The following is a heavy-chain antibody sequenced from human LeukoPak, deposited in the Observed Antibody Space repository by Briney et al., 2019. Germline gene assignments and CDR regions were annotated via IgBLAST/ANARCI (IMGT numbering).Heavy chain of an antibody. CDR1: GFTFSSYS. CDR2: ISSSSSTI. V-gene: IGHV3-48*01. J-gene: IGHJ4*02. D-gene: IGHD1-26*01. CDR3: AKDDLMVGATY. Sequence: GGSLRLSCAASGFTFSSYSMNWVRQAPGKGLEWVSYISSSSSTIYYADSVKGRFTISRDNAKNSLYLQMNSLRAEDTAVYYCAKDDLMVGATYWGQGTLVTVSS.